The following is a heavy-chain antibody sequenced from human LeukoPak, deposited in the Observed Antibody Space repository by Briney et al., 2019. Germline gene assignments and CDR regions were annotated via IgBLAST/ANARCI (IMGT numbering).Heavy chain of an antibody. D-gene: IGHD1-26*01. CDR2: ISYDGSNK. J-gene: IGHJ4*02. V-gene: IGHV3-30*03. CDR3: ARDPNGIVGATGTDY. Sequence: GGSLRLSCAASGFTFSNYGMHWVRQAPGKGLEWVAVISYDGSNKYYADSVKGRFTISRDNSKNTLYLQMNSLRAEDTAVYYCARDPNGIVGATGTDYWGQGTLVTVSS. CDR1: GFTFSNYG.